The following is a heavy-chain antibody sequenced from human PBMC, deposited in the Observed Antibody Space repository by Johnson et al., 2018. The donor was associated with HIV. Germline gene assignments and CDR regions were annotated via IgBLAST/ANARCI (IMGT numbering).Heavy chain of an antibody. CDR2: IYSGGNT. CDR1: GFTISSNY. D-gene: IGHD3-9*01. Sequence: MQLVESGGGLIQPGGSLRLSCAASGFTISSNYLSWVRQAPGKSLEWVSIIYSGGNTYYADSVKGRSTISRDNSKNTLYLQMNSLRAEDTAIYYCARDRILTGYDAFDIWGQGTMVTVSS. CDR3: ARDRILTGYDAFDI. V-gene: IGHV3-53*01. J-gene: IGHJ3*02.